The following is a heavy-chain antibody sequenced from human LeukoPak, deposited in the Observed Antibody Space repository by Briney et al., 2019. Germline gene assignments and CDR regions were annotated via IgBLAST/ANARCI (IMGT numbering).Heavy chain of an antibody. J-gene: IGHJ4*02. CDR3: ASWSAVVNDSFDY. V-gene: IGHV5-51*01. CDR2: IYPGDSDT. Sequence: GESLKISCKGSGYSFTSYWIGWVRQMPGKGLEWMGIIYPGDSDTRYSPSFQGQVTISADKSISTAYLQWSSLKASDTAMYYCASWSAVVNDSFDYWGQGTLVTVSS. CDR1: GYSFTSYW. D-gene: IGHD5-18*01.